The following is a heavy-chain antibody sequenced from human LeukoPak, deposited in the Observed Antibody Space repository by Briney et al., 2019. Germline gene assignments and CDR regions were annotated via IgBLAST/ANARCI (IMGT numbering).Heavy chain of an antibody. CDR3: ARRLTQYDCFDP. CDR1: GDSVSSNSVT. V-gene: IGHV6-1*01. Sequence: SQTLSLTCAISGDSVSSNSVTWNWIRQSPSRGLEWLGRTYYRSTWYNDYAVSVRGRIAVNPDTSKNQFSLHLNPVTPEDTAVYYCARRLTQYDCFDPWGQGILVTVSS. CDR2: TYYRSTWYN. D-gene: IGHD2-2*01. J-gene: IGHJ5*02.